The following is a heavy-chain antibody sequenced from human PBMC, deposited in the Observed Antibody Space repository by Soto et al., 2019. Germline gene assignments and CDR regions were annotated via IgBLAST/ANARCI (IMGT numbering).Heavy chain of an antibody. CDR2: ISSSGSTM. CDR3: ASYKHCISASCYF. CDR1: GFTFSTYG. J-gene: IGHJ4*02. V-gene: IGHV3-48*01. D-gene: IGHD2-2*01. Sequence: LRLSCATSGFTFSTYGLNWVRQAPGKGLEWISYISSSGSTMYYADSVKGRFTISRDNVEKSLYLQMNSLRAEDTAVYFCASYKHCISASCYFWGQGTPVTVSS.